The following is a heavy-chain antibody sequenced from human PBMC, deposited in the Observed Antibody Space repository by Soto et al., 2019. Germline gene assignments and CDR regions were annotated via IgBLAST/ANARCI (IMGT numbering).Heavy chain of an antibody. CDR1: GGTFSSYA. CDR3: ARSKGGSSSLDIYYYYYYGMDV. CDR2: IIPIVGTA. V-gene: IGHV1-69*01. D-gene: IGHD2-15*01. J-gene: IGHJ6*02. Sequence: QVQLVQSGAEVEKPGASVKVSCKAPGGTFSSYAISWVRQAPGQGLEWMGGIIPIVGTAKYAQKFQGRVTITADESTSTGYMELSSLRSEDTAVYYCARSKGGSSSLDIYYYYYYGMDVWGQGTTVPVSS.